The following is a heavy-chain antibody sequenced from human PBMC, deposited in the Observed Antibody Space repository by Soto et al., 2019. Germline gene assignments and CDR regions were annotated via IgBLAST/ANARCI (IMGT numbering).Heavy chain of an antibody. D-gene: IGHD3-9*01. V-gene: IGHV3-48*03. CDR3: ARDGRGATGYSDY. CDR1: GFDFSSYE. Sequence: GESLKISCAASGFDFSSYEMNWVRQAPGKGLEWVSYISSSGSSIYYADSVKGRFTISRDDAKNSLYLQMNSLRAEDTAVYYCARDGRGATGYSDYWGQGTLVTVSS. CDR2: ISSSGSSI. J-gene: IGHJ4*02.